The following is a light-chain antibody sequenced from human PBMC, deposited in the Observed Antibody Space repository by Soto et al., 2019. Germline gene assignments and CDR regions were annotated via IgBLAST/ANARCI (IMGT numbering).Light chain of an antibody. V-gene: IGLV1-44*01. J-gene: IGLJ1*01. CDR2: SNI. Sequence: QSVLTQPPSASGTPGQRVTISCSGSSSNIGSNTVNWYQLLPGTAPKLLIYSNIQRPSGVPDRFSGSRSGTSASLAISGLQSEDEADYYCAVWDGSLNGYVFGAGTKLPS. CDR3: AVWDGSLNGYV. CDR1: SSNIGSNT.